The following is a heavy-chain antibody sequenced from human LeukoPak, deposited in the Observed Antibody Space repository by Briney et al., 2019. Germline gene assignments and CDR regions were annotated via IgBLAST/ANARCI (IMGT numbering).Heavy chain of an antibody. V-gene: IGHV4-39*01. J-gene: IGHJ4*02. D-gene: IGHD3-22*01. Sequence: SETLSLTCTVSGGSISSSSYYWGWIRQPPGKGLEWIGSFYYSATTYYNPSLKSRVIISVDTSKNQFSLNLSSVTAADTAVYYCSRQGGYYDSSGSVDYWGPGTLVTVSS. CDR1: GGSISSSSYY. CDR2: FYYSATT. CDR3: SRQGGYYDSSGSVDY.